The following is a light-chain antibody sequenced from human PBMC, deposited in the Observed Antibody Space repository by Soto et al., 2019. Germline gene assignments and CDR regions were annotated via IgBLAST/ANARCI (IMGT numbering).Light chain of an antibody. Sequence: EIVMTQSPVTLSVSPGERATLSCTASQSVNNNVAWYQQKPGHTPRLLIYSASIGATGTPDRFSGSGSGTDFTLTISRLEPEDFALYYCQHYYGTSPITFGQGTRLEIK. V-gene: IGKV3-20*01. CDR3: QHYYGTSPIT. J-gene: IGKJ5*01. CDR1: QSVNNN. CDR2: SAS.